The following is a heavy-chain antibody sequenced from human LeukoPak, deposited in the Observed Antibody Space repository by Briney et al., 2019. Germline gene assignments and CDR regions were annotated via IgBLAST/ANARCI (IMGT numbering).Heavy chain of an antibody. CDR1: GFTFSSYA. CDR3: ARDRGSSCHKPYDY. V-gene: IGHV3-30*04. CDR2: ISYDGSNK. D-gene: IGHD6-19*01. J-gene: IGHJ4*02. Sequence: PGGSLRLSCAASGFTFSSYAMHWVRQAPGKGLAGVAVISYDGSNKYYADSVKGRFTISRDNSKNTLYLQMNSLRAEDTAVYYCARDRGSSCHKPYDYWGQGTLVTVSS.